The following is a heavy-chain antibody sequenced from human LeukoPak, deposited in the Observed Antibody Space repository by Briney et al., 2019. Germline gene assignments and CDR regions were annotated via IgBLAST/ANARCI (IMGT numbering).Heavy chain of an antibody. CDR3: AKSPRMYYYDTSGDY. Sequence: GGSLRLSCAVSGFTFSSYAMNWVRQAPGKGLEWVSGINNSGGNTYYTDSVKGRFTISRDNSKNTLYLHMNSLRAEDTAVYYCAKSPRMYYYDTSGDYWGQGTLVTVSS. CDR2: INNSGGNT. J-gene: IGHJ4*02. D-gene: IGHD3-22*01. V-gene: IGHV3-23*01. CDR1: GFTFSSYA.